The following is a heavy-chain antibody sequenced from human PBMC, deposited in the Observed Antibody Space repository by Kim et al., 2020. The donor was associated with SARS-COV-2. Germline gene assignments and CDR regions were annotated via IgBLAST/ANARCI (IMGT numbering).Heavy chain of an antibody. V-gene: IGHV1-69*02. D-gene: IGHD6-19*01. CDR3: ARVASDSSGWIDY. CDR1: GGTFSSYT. CDR2: IIPILGIA. Sequence: SVKVSCKASGGTFSSYTISWVRQAPGQGLEWMGRIIPILGIANYAQKFQGRVTITADKSTSTAYMELSSLRSEDTAVYYCARVASDSSGWIDYWGQGTLVTVSS. J-gene: IGHJ4*02.